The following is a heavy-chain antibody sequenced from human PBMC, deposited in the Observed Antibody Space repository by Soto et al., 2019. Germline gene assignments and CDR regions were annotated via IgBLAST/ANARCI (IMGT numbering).Heavy chain of an antibody. D-gene: IGHD3-10*01. J-gene: IGHJ5*02. CDR1: GGSISSSSYY. CDR2: IYYSGST. V-gene: IGHV4-39*01. Sequence: SETLSLTCTVSGGSISSSSYYWGWIRQPPGKGLEWIGSIYYSGSTYYNPSLKSRVTISVDTSKNQFSLKLSSVTAADTAVYYCATRRMVRGVGDFNWFDPWGQGTLVTVSS. CDR3: ATRRMVRGVGDFNWFDP.